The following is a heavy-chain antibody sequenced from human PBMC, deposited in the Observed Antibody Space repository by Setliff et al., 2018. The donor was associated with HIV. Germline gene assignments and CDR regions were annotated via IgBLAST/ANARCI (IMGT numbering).Heavy chain of an antibody. CDR2: VSSSGTT. V-gene: IGHV4-59*01. J-gene: IGHJ6*02. CDR1: GGSITNKY. Sequence: SETLSLTCAVSGGSITNKYWSWIRQPPGKGLEWLGYVSSSGTTNYTPSLESRLTISVDTSKNQVSLRLSSLTAADTAVYYCARRSIVGVTRGFYYYGLDVWGQGTTVTVSS. D-gene: IGHD1-26*01. CDR3: ARRSIVGVTRGFYYYGLDV.